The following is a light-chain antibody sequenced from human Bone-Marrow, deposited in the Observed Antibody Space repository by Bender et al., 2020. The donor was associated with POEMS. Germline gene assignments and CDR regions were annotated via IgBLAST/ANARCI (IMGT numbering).Light chain of an antibody. CDR1: SSNIGSNY. J-gene: IGLJ2*01. Sequence: QSVLTQPPSASGTPGQRVTISCSGSSSNIGSNYVYWYQQLPGTAPKLLIYNSDQRPSGVPDRFSGSMSGTSASLAISGLHSEDEADYYCVAWDDTLNGWVFGGGTKLPVL. CDR3: VAWDDTLNGWV. CDR2: NSD. V-gene: IGLV1-44*01.